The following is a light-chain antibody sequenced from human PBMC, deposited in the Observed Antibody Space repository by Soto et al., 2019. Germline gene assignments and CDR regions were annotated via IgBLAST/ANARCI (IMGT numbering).Light chain of an antibody. J-gene: IGLJ1*01. Sequence: QSVLTQPPSASWTPGQRVTISCSGSSSNIESNTVYWYQQLPGMAPRLLIHTNDRRPSGVPDRFSGSKSGTSASLAISGLQSEDEADYYCLAWDDSLNGNLFGTGTKVTVL. CDR2: TND. CDR3: LAWDDSLNGNL. V-gene: IGLV1-44*01. CDR1: SSNIESNT.